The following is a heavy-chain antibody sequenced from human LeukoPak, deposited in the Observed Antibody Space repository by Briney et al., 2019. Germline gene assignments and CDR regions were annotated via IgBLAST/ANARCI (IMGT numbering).Heavy chain of an antibody. D-gene: IGHD5-12*01. V-gene: IGHV4-34*01. CDR1: GGSFSGYY. Sequence: SETLSLTCAVYGGSFSGYYWSWIRQPPGRGLEWIGEINHSGSTNYNPSLKSRVTISVDTSKNQFSLKLSSVTAADTAVYYCARYGGYIAAPSFDYWGQGALVTVSS. J-gene: IGHJ4*02. CDR3: ARYGGYIAAPSFDY. CDR2: INHSGST.